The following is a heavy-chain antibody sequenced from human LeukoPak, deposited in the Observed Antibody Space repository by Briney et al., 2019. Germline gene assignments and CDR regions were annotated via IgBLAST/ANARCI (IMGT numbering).Heavy chain of an antibody. D-gene: IGHD2-15*01. J-gene: IGHJ4*02. V-gene: IGHV3-11*01. CDR1: GFTFSNYY. CDR3: AKYLGYCSGGSCPTDY. CDR2: ISSRVDTI. Sequence: GGSLRLSCVTSGFTFSNYYMSWIRQAPGKGLEWVSYISSRVDTIYYADSVKGRFTISRDNSKNTLYLQMNSLRAEDTAVYYCAKYLGYCSGGSCPTDYWGQGTLVTVSS.